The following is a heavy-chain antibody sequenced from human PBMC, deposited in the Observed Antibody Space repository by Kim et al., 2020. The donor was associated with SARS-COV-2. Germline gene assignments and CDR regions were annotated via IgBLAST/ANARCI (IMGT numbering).Heavy chain of an antibody. CDR3: ARAWGYCSSTSCYAGNYYYGMDV. Sequence: SETLSLTCTVSGGSISSYYWSWIRQPPGKGLEWIGYIYYSGSTNYNPSLKSRVTISVDTSKNQFSLKLSSVTAADTAVYYCARAWGYCSSTSCYAGNYYYGMDVWGQGTTVTVSS. CDR2: IYYSGST. D-gene: IGHD2-2*01. V-gene: IGHV4-59*01. CDR1: GGSISSYY. J-gene: IGHJ6*02.